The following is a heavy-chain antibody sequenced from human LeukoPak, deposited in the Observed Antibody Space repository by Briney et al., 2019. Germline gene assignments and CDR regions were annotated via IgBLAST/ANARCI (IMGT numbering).Heavy chain of an antibody. D-gene: IGHD6-13*01. Sequence: SETLSLTCAVYGGSFSGYYWSWIRQPPGKGLEWIGEINHSGSTNYNPSLKSRATISVDTSKNQFSLKLSSVTAADTAVYYCARGGIAEAGSNWFDPWGQGTLVTVSS. CDR1: GGSFSGYY. CDR3: ARGGIAEAGSNWFDP. CDR2: INHSGST. J-gene: IGHJ5*02. V-gene: IGHV4-34*01.